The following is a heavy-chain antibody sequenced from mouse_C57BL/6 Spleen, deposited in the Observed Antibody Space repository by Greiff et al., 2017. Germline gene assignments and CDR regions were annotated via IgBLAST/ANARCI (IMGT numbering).Heavy chain of an antibody. V-gene: IGHV6-3*01. CDR1: GFTFSNYW. Sequence: EVKLMESGGGLVQPGGSMKLSCVASGFTFSNYWMNWVRQSPEKGLEWVAQIRLKSDNYATHYAESVKGRFTISRDDSKSSVYLQMNNLRAEDTGIYYCTGIYYYGSSYAMDYWGQGTSVTVSS. CDR3: TGIYYYGSSYAMDY. J-gene: IGHJ4*01. D-gene: IGHD1-1*01. CDR2: IRLKSDNYAT.